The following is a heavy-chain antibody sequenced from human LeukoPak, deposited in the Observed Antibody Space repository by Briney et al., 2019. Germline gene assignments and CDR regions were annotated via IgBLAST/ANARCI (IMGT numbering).Heavy chain of an antibody. J-gene: IGHJ6*03. Sequence: PSETLSLTCAVYGGSFSGYYWSWIRQPPGKGLEWIGEINHSGSTNYNPSLRSRVTISADTSKNQFSLKLSSVTAADTAVYYCARAQRDYYYYYMDVWDKGITVTVSS. CDR2: INHSGST. V-gene: IGHV4-34*01. CDR3: ARAQRDYYYYYMDV. CDR1: GGSFSGYY.